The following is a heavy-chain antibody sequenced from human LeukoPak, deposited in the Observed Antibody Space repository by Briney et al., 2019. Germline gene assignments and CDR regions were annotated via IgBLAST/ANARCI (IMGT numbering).Heavy chain of an antibody. J-gene: IGHJ4*02. CDR2: IIPIFGTA. CDR1: GGTFSSYA. CDR3: ARGSVDIVATIFYYFDY. Sequence: SVKVSCKASGGTFSSYAISWVRQAPGQGLEWMGGIIPIFGTANYAQKFQGRVTITADGSTSTAYMELSSLRSEDTAVYYCARGSVDIVATIFYYFDYWGQGTLVTVSS. V-gene: IGHV1-69*13. D-gene: IGHD5-12*01.